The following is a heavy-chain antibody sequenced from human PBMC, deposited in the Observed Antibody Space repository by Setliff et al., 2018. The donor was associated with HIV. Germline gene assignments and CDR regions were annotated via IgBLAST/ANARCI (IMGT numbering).Heavy chain of an antibody. CDR1: GGSASNSRYY. D-gene: IGHD3-22*01. CDR2: IHYNEKT. Sequence: SETLSLTCTVSGGSASNSRYYWAWVRQPPGKGLEYIGSIHYNEKTYYNPSLKSRVTISIDTSKNQFSLNLTSVTAADTAVYYCASRIYYYDSNNFLREEGFDPWGQGTLVTVSS. V-gene: IGHV4-39*01. J-gene: IGHJ5*02. CDR3: ASRIYYYDSNNFLREEGFDP.